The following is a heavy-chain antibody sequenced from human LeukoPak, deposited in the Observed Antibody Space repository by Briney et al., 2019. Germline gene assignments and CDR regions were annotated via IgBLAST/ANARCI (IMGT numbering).Heavy chain of an antibody. CDR2: IIPILGIA. CDR3: ARLTTSTTDAFDT. V-gene: IGHV1-69*04. CDR1: GGTFSSYA. Sequence: ASVKVSCKASGGTFSSYAISWVRQAPGQGLEWMGRIIPILGIANYAQKFQGRVTITADKSTSTAYMELSSLRSEDTAVYYCARLTTSTTDAFDTWGQGTMVTVSS. D-gene: IGHD4-11*01. J-gene: IGHJ3*02.